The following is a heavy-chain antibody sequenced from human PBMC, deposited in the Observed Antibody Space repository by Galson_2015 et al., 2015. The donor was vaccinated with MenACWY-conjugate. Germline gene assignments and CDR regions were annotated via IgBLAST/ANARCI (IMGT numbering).Heavy chain of an antibody. D-gene: IGHD2-15*01. CDR3: ARESRYCSGGSCYSNPPDY. J-gene: IGHJ4*02. Sequence: SETLSLTCAVYGGSFSEYYWSWIRQPPGKGLEWIGEIHHSGSTNYNPSLKSRVTMSVDTSKNQFSLNLTSVTAADTAMYYCARESRYCSGGSCYSNPPDYWGQGTLVTVSS. CDR1: GGSFSEYY. V-gene: IGHV4-34*01. CDR2: IHHSGST.